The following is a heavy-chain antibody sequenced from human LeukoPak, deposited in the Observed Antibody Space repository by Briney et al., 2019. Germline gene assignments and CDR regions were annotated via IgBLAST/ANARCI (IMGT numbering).Heavy chain of an antibody. Sequence: SVKVSCKASGGTFSSYAISWVRQAPGQGLEWMGRIIPIFGTANCAQKFQGRVTITTDESTSTAYMELSSLRSEDTAVYYCAREGYVTRYNTHWFDPWGQGTLVTVSS. J-gene: IGHJ5*02. CDR1: GGTFSSYA. D-gene: IGHD4-23*01. V-gene: IGHV1-69*05. CDR3: AREGYVTRYNTHWFDP. CDR2: IIPIFGTA.